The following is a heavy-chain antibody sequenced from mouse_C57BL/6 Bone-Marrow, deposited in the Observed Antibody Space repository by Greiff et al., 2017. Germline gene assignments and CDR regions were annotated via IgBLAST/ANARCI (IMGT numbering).Heavy chain of an antibody. CDR3: TRYYYGWYFDV. D-gene: IGHD2-1*01. V-gene: IGHV1-15*01. CDR2: IDPETGGT. Sequence: VQLQESGAELVRPGASVTLSCKASGYTFTDYEMHWVKQTPVHGLEWIGAIDPETGGTAYNQKFKGKAILTADKSSSTAYMALRSLTSEDSAVYYCTRYYYGWYFDVWGTGTTVTVSS. J-gene: IGHJ1*03. CDR1: GYTFTDYE.